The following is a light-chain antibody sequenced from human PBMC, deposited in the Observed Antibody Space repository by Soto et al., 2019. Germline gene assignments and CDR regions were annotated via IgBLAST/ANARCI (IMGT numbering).Light chain of an antibody. CDR2: EVS. CDR1: NNDVGGYNY. CDR3: SSYGSTTTRYV. Sequence: QSALTQPASVSGSPGQSITISCTGTNNDVGGYNYVSWYQQHPGKAPKLIIYEVSNRPSGVSNRFSGSKSANTASLTISGLQAEDEGGYFCSSYGSTTTRYVFGTGTKLTVL. J-gene: IGLJ1*01. V-gene: IGLV2-14*01.